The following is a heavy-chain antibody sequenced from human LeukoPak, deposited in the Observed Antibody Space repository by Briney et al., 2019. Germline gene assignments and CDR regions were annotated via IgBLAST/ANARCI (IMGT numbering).Heavy chain of an antibody. D-gene: IGHD4-17*01. Sequence: GGSLRLSCAASGFTFSSYGMHSVRQAPGKGLEWVAFIRYDGSNKYYADSVKGRFTISRDNSKNTLYLQMNSLRAEDTAVYYCAKDTTVTGAFDIWGQGTRVTVSS. V-gene: IGHV3-30*02. CDR3: AKDTTVTGAFDI. CDR2: IRYDGSNK. J-gene: IGHJ3*02. CDR1: GFTFSSYG.